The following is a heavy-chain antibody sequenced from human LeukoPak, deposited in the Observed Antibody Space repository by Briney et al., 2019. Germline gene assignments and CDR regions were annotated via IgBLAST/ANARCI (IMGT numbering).Heavy chain of an antibody. CDR2: IRFDGSHK. Sequence: GGSLRLSCEASGFTFNNYGMFWVRQAPGKGLDWVSYIRFDGSHKWYADSVKGRFTISRDNSKNTVYLQMDSLRAEDTAVYYCATDSSPDYWGQGTLVTVSS. CDR3: ATDSSPDY. V-gene: IGHV3-30*02. J-gene: IGHJ4*02. CDR1: GFTFNNYG. D-gene: IGHD6-13*01.